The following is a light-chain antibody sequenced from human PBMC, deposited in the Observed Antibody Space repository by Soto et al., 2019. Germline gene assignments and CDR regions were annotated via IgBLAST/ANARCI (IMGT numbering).Light chain of an antibody. J-gene: IGLJ1*01. V-gene: IGLV2-14*01. Sequence: QSVLTQPASVSGYPGQSTTISCSATNSDVGTYNYVSWYQHQPGKAPNLIIYEVSNRPSGVSNRFSGSKSGSTASLTISGLQAEDEADYPCTSYTRDTALVFGTGTKVTVL. CDR1: NSDVGTYNY. CDR2: EVS. CDR3: TSYTRDTALV.